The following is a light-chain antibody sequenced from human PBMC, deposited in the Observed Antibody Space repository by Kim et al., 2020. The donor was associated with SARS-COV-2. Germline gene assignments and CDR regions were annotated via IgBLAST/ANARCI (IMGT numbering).Light chain of an antibody. V-gene: IGLV3-1*01. Sequence: VSPGQTASITCSGNKLGNKYACWYQQKPGQSPVLVIYQDSKRPSGIPERFSGSNSGNTATLTISGTQAMDEADYYCQAWDSSTVVFGGGTQLTVL. CDR2: QDS. CDR1: KLGNKY. J-gene: IGLJ2*01. CDR3: QAWDSSTVV.